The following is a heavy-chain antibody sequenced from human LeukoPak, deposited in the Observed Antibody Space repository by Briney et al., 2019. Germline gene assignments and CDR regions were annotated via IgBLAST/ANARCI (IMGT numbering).Heavy chain of an antibody. CDR3: AKDLHWGLDY. CDR2: IDGNGAKT. D-gene: IGHD3-16*01. CDR1: GFTFSSYG. J-gene: IGHJ4*02. V-gene: IGHV3-23*01. Sequence: GGSLRLSCAASGFTFSSYGMHWVRQAPGKGLEWLSAIDGNGAKTFYADSGKGRFTISRDNSANTLYLQMNSLRGEDTALYYCAKDLHWGLDYWGQGALVTVSS.